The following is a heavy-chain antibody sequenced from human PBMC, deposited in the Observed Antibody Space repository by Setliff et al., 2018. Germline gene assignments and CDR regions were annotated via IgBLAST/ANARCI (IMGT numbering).Heavy chain of an antibody. CDR2: INPNSGGT. J-gene: IGHJ3*02. D-gene: IGHD3-22*01. Sequence: ASVKVSCKASGYTFTGYYMHWVRQAPGQGLEWMGWINPNSGGTNYAQKFQGWVTMTRDTSISTAYMELSRLRSDDTAVYYCAREYYYDSHAFDIWGQGTMVTVS. V-gene: IGHV1-2*04. CDR1: GYTFTGYY. CDR3: AREYYYDSHAFDI.